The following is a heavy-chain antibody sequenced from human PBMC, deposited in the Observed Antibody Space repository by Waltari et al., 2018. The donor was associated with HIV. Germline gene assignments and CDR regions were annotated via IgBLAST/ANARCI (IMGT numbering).Heavy chain of an antibody. V-gene: IGHV3-74*01. CDR3: ARASHYIEFSTFDGDYYFDF. D-gene: IGHD3-3*02. CDR2: MNRDVSSR. CDR1: GFSVRNHW. J-gene: IGHJ4*02. Sequence: VQLVESGGGSIKTGGSLRLSCAASGFSVRNHWMDWVRQGPGKGLVWVERMNRDVSSRNDADAVKGRFVISRDNARNTVYLQLNNLKVEDTAVYFCARASHYIEFSTFDGDYYFDFWGRGTRVAVSS.